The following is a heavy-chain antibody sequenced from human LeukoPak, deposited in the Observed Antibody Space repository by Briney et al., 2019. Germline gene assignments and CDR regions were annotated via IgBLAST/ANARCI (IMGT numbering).Heavy chain of an antibody. CDR3: AKVEGPVYGDYKYYFDY. J-gene: IGHJ4*02. Sequence: GGSLRLSCAASGFTFSSYAMHWVRQAPGKGLEWVAVISYDGSNKYYADSVKGRFTISRDNSKNTLYLQMNSLRAEDTAVYYCAKVEGPVYGDYKYYFDYWGQGTLVTVSS. CDR2: ISYDGSNK. V-gene: IGHV3-30-3*01. D-gene: IGHD4-17*01. CDR1: GFTFSSYA.